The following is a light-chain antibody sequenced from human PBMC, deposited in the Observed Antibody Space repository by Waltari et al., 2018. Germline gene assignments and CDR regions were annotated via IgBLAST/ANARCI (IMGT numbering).Light chain of an antibody. CDR3: MQALQNPWT. Sequence: DMVMTQSPLSLLVTPGEPASISCRSSQSLLHSNGYNYLDWYLQKPGQSPQLLIYLGSNRASGVPDRFSGSGSGTDFTLRISRVEAEDVGVYYCMQALQNPWTFGQGTKVEIK. CDR2: LGS. CDR1: QSLLHSNGYNY. V-gene: IGKV2-28*01. J-gene: IGKJ1*01.